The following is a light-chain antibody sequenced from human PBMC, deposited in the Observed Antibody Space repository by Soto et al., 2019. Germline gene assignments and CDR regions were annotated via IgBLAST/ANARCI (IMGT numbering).Light chain of an antibody. V-gene: IGLV1-40*01. CDR3: QSYDSSLSDPGVV. Sequence: QSVLTQPPSVSGAPGQRVTISCTGSSSNIGAGYDVHWYQQLPGTAPKLLIYANSNRPSGVPDRFSGSKSGTSASLAITGLQAEDAVDYYCQSYDSSLSDPGVVFGGGTKLTVL. CDR1: SSNIGAGYD. CDR2: ANS. J-gene: IGLJ2*01.